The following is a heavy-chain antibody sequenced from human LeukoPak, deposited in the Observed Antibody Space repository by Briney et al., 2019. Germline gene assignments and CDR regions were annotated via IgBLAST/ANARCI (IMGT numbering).Heavy chain of an antibody. Sequence: GGSLRLSCAASGFSFSIYAMAWVRQAPGKGLEWVSTFFSGTGKTDYADSVKGRFTISIDISKNVLYLQMNNLRVEDTAVYYCAKRGAGSGGLHHWGQGTLVPVSS. CDR3: AKRGAGSGGLHH. J-gene: IGHJ5*02. D-gene: IGHD6-19*01. CDR2: FFSGTGKT. V-gene: IGHV3-23*05. CDR1: GFSFSIYA.